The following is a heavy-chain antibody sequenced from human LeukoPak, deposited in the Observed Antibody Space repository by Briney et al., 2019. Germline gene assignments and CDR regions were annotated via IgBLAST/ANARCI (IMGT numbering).Heavy chain of an antibody. V-gene: IGHV4-59*01. Sequence: PSETLSLTCTVSGGSISPYYWSWIRQPPGKGLEWIGYMYRTGSTNYNPSLKSRVTITPDTSKNQFSLRLTSVTAADTAVYYCAREGTYGWYNWFDPWGQGTLVTVSS. D-gene: IGHD6-19*01. CDR2: MYRTGST. CDR1: GGSISPYY. J-gene: IGHJ5*02. CDR3: AREGTYGWYNWFDP.